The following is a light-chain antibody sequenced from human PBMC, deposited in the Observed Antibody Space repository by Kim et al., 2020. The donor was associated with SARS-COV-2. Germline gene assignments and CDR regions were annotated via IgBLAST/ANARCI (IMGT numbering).Light chain of an antibody. CDR2: GAS. V-gene: IGKV3-15*01. Sequence: SPEERVTLSGRASQNVNTNLPWYQQKPGQAPRFLIYGASTRATGIPARFSGSGSGTDFSLTISSLQSEDFAVYYCQQYYNWPPITFGQGTRLEIK. J-gene: IGKJ5*01. CDR3: QQYYNWPPIT. CDR1: QNVNTN.